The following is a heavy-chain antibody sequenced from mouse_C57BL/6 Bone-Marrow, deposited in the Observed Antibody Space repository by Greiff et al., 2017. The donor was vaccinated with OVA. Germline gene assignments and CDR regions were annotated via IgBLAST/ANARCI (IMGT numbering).Heavy chain of an antibody. CDR3: GRDDGYYFYYAMDY. D-gene: IGHD2-3*01. J-gene: IGHJ4*01. CDR1: GFTFNTYA. V-gene: IGHV10-3*01. CDR2: IRSKSSNYAT. Sequence: EVKVVESGGGLVQPKGSLKLSCAASGFTFNTYAMHWVRQAPGKGLVWVARIRSKSSNYATYYADSVKDRFTISRDDSQSMLYLQMNNLKTEDTAMYYCGRDDGYYFYYAMDYWGQGTSVTVSS.